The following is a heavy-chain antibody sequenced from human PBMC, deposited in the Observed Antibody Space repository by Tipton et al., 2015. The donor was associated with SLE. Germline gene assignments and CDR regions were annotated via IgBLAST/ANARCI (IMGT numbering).Heavy chain of an antibody. CDR3: AKDELELYSSGMDV. Sequence: SLRLSCTASGFSFSTYAIHWVRQAPGKGLEWVAVISYHGSYKYYAESVKGRFTISRENSKSTLYLQMNSLRAEDTAIYYCAKDELELYSSGMDVWGQGTTVTVSS. CDR2: ISYHGSYK. D-gene: IGHD1-7*01. V-gene: IGHV3-30*18. J-gene: IGHJ6*02. CDR1: GFSFSTYA.